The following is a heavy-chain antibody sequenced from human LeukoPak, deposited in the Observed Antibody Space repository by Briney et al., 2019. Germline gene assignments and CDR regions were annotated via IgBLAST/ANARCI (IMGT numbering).Heavy chain of an antibody. CDR2: MNPNSGNT. J-gene: IGHJ4*02. CDR3: ARGRWAYYYDSSGYKY. D-gene: IGHD3-22*01. CDR1: GYTFTSYD. V-gene: IGHV1-8*01. Sequence: ASVKVSCKASGYTFTSYDINWVRQATGQGIEWMGWMNPNSGNTGYAQKFQGRVTMTRNTSISTAYMELSSLRSEDTAVYYCARGRWAYYYDSSGYKYWGQGTLVTVSS.